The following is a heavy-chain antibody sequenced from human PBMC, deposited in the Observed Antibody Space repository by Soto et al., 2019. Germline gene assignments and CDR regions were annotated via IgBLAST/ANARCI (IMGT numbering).Heavy chain of an antibody. V-gene: IGHV4-61*01. Sequence: SETLSLTCTVSGGSVSSGSYYWSWIRQPPGKGLEWIGYIYYSGSTNYNPSLKSRVTISVDTSKNQFSLKLSSVTAADTAVYYYARGPEWELNPFDYWGQGTLVTVSS. CDR2: IYYSGST. D-gene: IGHD1-26*01. CDR1: GGSVSSGSYY. J-gene: IGHJ4*02. CDR3: ARGPEWELNPFDY.